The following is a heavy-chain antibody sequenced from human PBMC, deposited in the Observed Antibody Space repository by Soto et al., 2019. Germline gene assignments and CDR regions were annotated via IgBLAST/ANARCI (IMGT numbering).Heavy chain of an antibody. J-gene: IGHJ3*02. Sequence: GGSLRLSCAASGFTFSSYSMNWVRQAPGKGLEWVSSISSSSSYIYYAVFVKGRFTISRDNAKNSLYLQMNSLRAEDTAVYYCARGRVYDYIWGSLPGNAFYIWGQGTMVTVSS. CDR3: ARGRVYDYIWGSLPGNAFYI. V-gene: IGHV3-21*06. CDR2: ISSSSSYI. CDR1: GFTFSSYS. D-gene: IGHD3-16*01.